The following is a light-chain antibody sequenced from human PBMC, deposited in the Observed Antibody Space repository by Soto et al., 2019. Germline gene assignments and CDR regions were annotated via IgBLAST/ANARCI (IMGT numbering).Light chain of an antibody. V-gene: IGKV3-20*01. CDR1: QTVSGNY. CDR3: QQYGSSPPYT. CDR2: GSS. J-gene: IGKJ2*01. Sequence: EIVLTQSPGILSLSPGERATLSCRASQTVSGNYLAWYQQKPGQSPRRLIYGSSDRATGIPDRFSGSGAGTDFILTIISVEPEDFAVYYCQQYGSSPPYTFGQGTTLEIK.